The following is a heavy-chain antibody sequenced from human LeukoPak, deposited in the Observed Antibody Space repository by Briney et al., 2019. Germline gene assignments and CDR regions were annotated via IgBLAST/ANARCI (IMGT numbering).Heavy chain of an antibody. CDR2: IYPGDSVT. D-gene: IGHD3-22*01. J-gene: IGHJ3*02. Sequence: GESLKISCKGSGYRFTNYWIGWVRQMPGKGLEWMGIIYPGDSVTRYSPSFQGQVTISADKSISTAYLQWSSLKASDTAIYYCASQRQGAYYDSTGYPNDAFDIWGQGTMVTVSS. V-gene: IGHV5-51*01. CDR3: ASQRQGAYYDSTGYPNDAFDI. CDR1: GYRFTNYW.